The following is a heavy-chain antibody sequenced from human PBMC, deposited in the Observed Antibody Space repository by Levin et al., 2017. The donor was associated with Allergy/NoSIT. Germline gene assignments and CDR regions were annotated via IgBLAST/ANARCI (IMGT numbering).Heavy chain of an antibody. J-gene: IGHJ3*02. V-gene: IGHV3-43*01. D-gene: IGHD1-26*01. CDR1: GFTFDDYT. Sequence: GESLKISCAASGFTFDDYTMHWVRQAPGKGLEWVSLISWDGGSTYYADSVKGRFTISRDNSKNSLYLQMNSLRTEDTALYYCAKEDGGYALDAFDIWGQGTMVTVSS. CDR2: ISWDGGST. CDR3: AKEDGGYALDAFDI.